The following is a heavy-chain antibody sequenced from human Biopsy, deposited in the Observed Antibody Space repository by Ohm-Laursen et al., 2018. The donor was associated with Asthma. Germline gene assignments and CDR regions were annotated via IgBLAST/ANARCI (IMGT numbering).Heavy chain of an antibody. J-gene: IGHJ3*01. CDR3: ARTYYDFLTGQVNDAFAL. D-gene: IGHD3-9*01. CDR1: GYTFIHFA. Sequence: SVKVSCKASGYTFIHFAIHWVRQAPGQRLEWMGWINASDGNTKYSQKFQGRVTITRDTSASTAYMDLRSLRSEDTAMYYCARTYYDFLTGQVNDAFALWGQGTMVTVSS. V-gene: IGHV1-3*01. CDR2: INASDGNT.